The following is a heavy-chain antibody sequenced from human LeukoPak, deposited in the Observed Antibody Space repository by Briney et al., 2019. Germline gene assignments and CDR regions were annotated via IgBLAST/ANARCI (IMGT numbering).Heavy chain of an antibody. CDR2: IIPIFGTL. Sequence: GASVKVSCKASGGTFGNYAISWVRQAPRQGLEWMGGIIPIFGTLNYAQKFQGRVTITADESTSTVYMELSSLKSEDTAVYYCAGGKLFDFWTGYYPMDDSWGQGTLVTVSS. D-gene: IGHD3/OR15-3a*01. CDR1: GGTFGNYA. V-gene: IGHV1-69*13. CDR3: AGGKLFDFWTGYYPMDDS. J-gene: IGHJ4*02.